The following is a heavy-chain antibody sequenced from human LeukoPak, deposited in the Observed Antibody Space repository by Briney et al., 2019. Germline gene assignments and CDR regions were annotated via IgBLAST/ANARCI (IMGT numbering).Heavy chain of an antibody. CDR1: GFTFSDYW. J-gene: IGHJ4*02. CDR3: TRKGLPDY. Sequence: GGSLRLSCAASGFTFSDYWMAWVRQAPGKGLEWMANIKQDGSQTYYVDSVKGRFTISRDNAKNSLYLQMNSLRAEDTALYYCTRKGLPDYWGQGTLVTVSS. V-gene: IGHV3-7*01. CDR2: IKQDGSQT.